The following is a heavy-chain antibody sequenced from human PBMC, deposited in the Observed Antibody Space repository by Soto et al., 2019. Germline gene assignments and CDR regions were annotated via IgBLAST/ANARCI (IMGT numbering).Heavy chain of an antibody. V-gene: IGHV1-8*01. CDR2: MNPNSGNT. CDR3: ARGRVYEEYSYGPSSY. D-gene: IGHD5-18*01. CDR1: GYTFTSYD. J-gene: IGHJ4*02. Sequence: QVQLVQSGAEVKKPGASVKVSCKASGYTFTSYDINWVRQATGQGLEWMGWMNPNSGNTGYAQKFQGRVTMTRNTSISTAYMELSSLRSEDTAVYYCARGRVYEEYSYGPSSYWGQGTLVTVSS.